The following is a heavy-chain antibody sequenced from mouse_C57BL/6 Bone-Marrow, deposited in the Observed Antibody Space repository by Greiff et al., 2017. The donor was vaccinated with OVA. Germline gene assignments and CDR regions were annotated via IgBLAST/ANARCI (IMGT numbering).Heavy chain of an antibody. CDR2: INPSNGGT. V-gene: IGHV1-53*01. D-gene: IGHD1-1*01. Sequence: QVQLQQSGTELVKPGASVKLSCKASGYTFTSYWMHWVKQRPGQGLEWIGNINPSNGGTNYNEKFKSKATLTVDKSSSTAYMQLSSLTSEDSAVYYCAGWITTVSRALWYFDVWGTGTTVTVSS. CDR3: AGWITTVSRALWYFDV. CDR1: GYTFTSYW. J-gene: IGHJ1*03.